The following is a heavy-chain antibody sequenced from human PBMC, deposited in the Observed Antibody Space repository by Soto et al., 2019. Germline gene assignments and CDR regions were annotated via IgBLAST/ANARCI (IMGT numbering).Heavy chain of an antibody. CDR3: AKDSESGGYYLLYSYGMDV. D-gene: IGHD3-3*01. J-gene: IGHJ6*02. V-gene: IGHV3-30*18. Sequence: QVQLVESGGGVVQPGRSLRLSCAASGFTFSSYGMHWVRQAPGKGLEWVAVISYDGSNKYYADSVKGRFTISRDNSKNTLYLQMNSLRAEDTAVYYCAKDSESGGYYLLYSYGMDVWGQGTKVTVSS. CDR1: GFTFSSYG. CDR2: ISYDGSNK.